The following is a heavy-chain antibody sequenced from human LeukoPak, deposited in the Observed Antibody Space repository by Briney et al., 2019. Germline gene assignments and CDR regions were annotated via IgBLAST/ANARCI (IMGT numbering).Heavy chain of an antibody. D-gene: IGHD3-10*01. J-gene: IGHJ4*02. CDR2: INPNSGGT. CDR3: ARVSGEGYYGSASYRGSYFDY. V-gene: IGHV1-2*02. Sequence: ASVKVSCKASGYTFTSYGISWVRQAPGQGLEWMGWINPNSGGTNYAQKFQGRVTMTRDTSISTAYMELSRLRSDDTAVYYCARVSGEGYYGSASYRGSYFDYWGQGTLVTVSS. CDR1: GYTFTSYG.